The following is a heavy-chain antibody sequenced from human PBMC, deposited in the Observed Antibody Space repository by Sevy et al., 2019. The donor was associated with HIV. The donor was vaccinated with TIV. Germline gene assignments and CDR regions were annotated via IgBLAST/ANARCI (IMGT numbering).Heavy chain of an antibody. CDR1: GFTFSTYS. CDR3: ARDRVVTTVTPFDY. V-gene: IGHV3-48*02. CDR2: ISSSGTTI. Sequence: GGSLRLSCAASGFTFSTYSMNWVRQAPGKGLEWLSYISSSGTTIYYTDSVKGRFIISRDNAKNSLYLQMNSLRDEDTAVYYCARDRVVTTVTPFDYWGQGTLVTVSS. D-gene: IGHD4-17*01. J-gene: IGHJ4*02.